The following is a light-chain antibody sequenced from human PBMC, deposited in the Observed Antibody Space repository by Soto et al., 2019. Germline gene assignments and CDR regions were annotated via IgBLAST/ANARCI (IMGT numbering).Light chain of an antibody. CDR2: GAS. V-gene: IGKV3-20*01. CDR1: QSVSSSS. Sequence: EIVLTQSPGTLSLSPGERATLSCRASQSVSSSSLAWYQQKPGQAPRLLIYGASSRATGLPDRFSGSGSGTDFTPTISRLEPDDLAVYYWQQYGSSATFGQGTRVEIK. J-gene: IGKJ1*01. CDR3: QQYGSSAT.